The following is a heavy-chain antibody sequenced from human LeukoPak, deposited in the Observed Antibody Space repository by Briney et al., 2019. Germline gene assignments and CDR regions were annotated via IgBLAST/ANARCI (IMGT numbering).Heavy chain of an antibody. Sequence: GGSLRLSCAASGFTFSSYAMNWVRQAPGKGLEWVSIISGSAGTTYYADSVKGRFTISRDNSKNTLFLQMNSLRAEDTAVYYCAKEAQGCSITSCYFDSWGQGNLVTVSS. V-gene: IGHV3-23*01. D-gene: IGHD2-2*01. CDR1: GFTFSSYA. J-gene: IGHJ4*02. CDR3: AKEAQGCSITSCYFDS. CDR2: ISGSAGTT.